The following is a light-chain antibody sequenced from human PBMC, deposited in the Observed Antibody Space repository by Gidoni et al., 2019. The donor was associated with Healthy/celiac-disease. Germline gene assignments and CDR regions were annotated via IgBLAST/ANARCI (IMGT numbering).Light chain of an antibody. CDR1: QSVSSN. CDR3: QQYNNWAPWT. CDR2: GAS. J-gene: IGKJ1*01. V-gene: IGKV3-15*01. Sequence: EIVMTQSPATLSVSPGERATLSCRASQSVSSNLAWYQKKPGQAPRLLIYGASTRATGIPARVSGSGSGTEFTLTISSMQSEDFAVYYCQQYNNWAPWTFGQGTKVEIK.